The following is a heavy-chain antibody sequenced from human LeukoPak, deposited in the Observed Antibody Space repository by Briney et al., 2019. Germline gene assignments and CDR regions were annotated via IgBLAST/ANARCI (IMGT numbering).Heavy chain of an antibody. CDR1: GGSFSGYY. J-gene: IGHJ6*03. V-gene: IGHV4-34*01. Sequence: SETLSLTXAVYGGSFSGYYWSWIRQTPGKGLEWIGEINHSGSTNYNPSLKSRVTISVDTSKNQFSLKLSSVTAADTAVYYCARDYAELGYYYYYMDVWGKGTTVTVSS. CDR2: INHSGST. CDR3: ARDYAELGYYYYYMDV. D-gene: IGHD3-16*01.